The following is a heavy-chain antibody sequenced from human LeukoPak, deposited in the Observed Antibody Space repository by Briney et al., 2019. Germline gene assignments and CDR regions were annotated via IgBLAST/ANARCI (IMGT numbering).Heavy chain of an antibody. D-gene: IGHD3-10*01. CDR3: ARDTTTMVRGVSDY. CDR2: ISPYTGYA. Sequence: ASVKVSCKASGGTFSSYAISWVRQAPGQGLEWMGWISPYTGYAEYAQKFQGRVTMTTDTSTTTAYMELRSLRSDDTALYYCARDTTTMVRGVSDYWGQGTLVTVSS. V-gene: IGHV1-18*01. CDR1: GGTFSSYA. J-gene: IGHJ4*02.